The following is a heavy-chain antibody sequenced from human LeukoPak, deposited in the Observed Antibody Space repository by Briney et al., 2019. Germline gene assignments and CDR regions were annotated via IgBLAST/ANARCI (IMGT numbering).Heavy chain of an antibody. V-gene: IGHV4-34*01. Sequence: SETLSLTYAVYGGSFSGYYWSWIRQPPGKGLEWIGEINHSGSTNYNPSLKSRVTISVDTSKNQFSLKLSSVTAADTAVYYCARGREQLWSYYFDYWGQGTLVTVSS. CDR3: ARGREQLWSYYFDY. CDR1: GGSFSGYY. J-gene: IGHJ4*02. D-gene: IGHD5-18*01. CDR2: INHSGST.